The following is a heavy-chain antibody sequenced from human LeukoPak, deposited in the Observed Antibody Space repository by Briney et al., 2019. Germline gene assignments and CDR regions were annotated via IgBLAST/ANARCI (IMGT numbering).Heavy chain of an antibody. CDR3: ATEGYDYVWGSYRYSRPNYMDV. J-gene: IGHJ6*03. D-gene: IGHD3-16*02. V-gene: IGHV1-24*01. CDR1: GYTFIGYY. Sequence: ASVKVSCKASGYTFIGYYVHWVRQAPGKGLEWMGGFDPEDGETIYAQKFQGRVTMTEDTSTDTAYMELSSLRSEDTAVYYCATEGYDYVWGSYRYSRPNYMDVWGKGTTVTVSS. CDR2: FDPEDGET.